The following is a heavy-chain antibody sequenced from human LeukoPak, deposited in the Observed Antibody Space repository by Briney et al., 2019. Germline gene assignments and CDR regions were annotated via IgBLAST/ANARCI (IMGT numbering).Heavy chain of an antibody. V-gene: IGHV4-30-4*08. J-gene: IGHJ4*02. CDR1: GGSISSGDYY. CDR3: ASFFLDSSGPLPDY. D-gene: IGHD3-22*01. CDR2: IYYSGST. Sequence: SQTLSLTCTVSGGSISSGDYYWSWIRQPPGKGLEWIGYIYYSGSTYYNPSLKSRVTMSVDTSKNQFSLKLSSVTAADTAVYYCASFFLDSSGPLPDYWGQGTLVTVSS.